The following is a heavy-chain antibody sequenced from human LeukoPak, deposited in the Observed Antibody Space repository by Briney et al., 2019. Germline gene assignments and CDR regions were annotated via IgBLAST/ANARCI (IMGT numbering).Heavy chain of an antibody. CDR2: IRSKTYGGTT. CDR3: TRDPYDTSGEFDY. V-gene: IGHV3-49*04. J-gene: IGHJ4*02. D-gene: IGHD3-22*01. CDR1: GFIFGDYA. Sequence: GGSLRLSCTVSGFIFGDYAMSWVRQAPGKGLEWIGFIRSKTYGGTTKYAASVKGRFTISRDDSKSIAYLQVNSLKTEDTAVYYCTRDPYDTSGEFDYWGQGTLVTVSS.